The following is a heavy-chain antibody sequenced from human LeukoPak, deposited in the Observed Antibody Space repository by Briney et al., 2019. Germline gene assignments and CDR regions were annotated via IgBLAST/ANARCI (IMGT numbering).Heavy chain of an antibody. CDR1: GGSISSSSYY. V-gene: IGHV4-39*01. J-gene: IGHJ4*02. D-gene: IGHD3-10*01. CDR3: ASPRGFLKTGADY. CDR2: IYYSGST. Sequence: PSETLSLTCTVSGGSISSSSYYWGWIRQPPGKGLEWIGGIYYSGSTYYNPSLKSRVTISVDTSKNQFSLKLSSVTAADTAVYYCASPRGFLKTGADYWGQGTLVTVSS.